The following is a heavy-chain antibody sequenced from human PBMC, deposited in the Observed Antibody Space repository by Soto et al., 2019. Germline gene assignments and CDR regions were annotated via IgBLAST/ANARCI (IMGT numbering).Heavy chain of an antibody. J-gene: IGHJ4*02. V-gene: IGHV4-34*01. CDR1: GQSFSGHS. D-gene: IGHD1-1*01. Sequence: QVQLQQWGAGLGNPSETLSLSCAGYGQSFSGHSWAWIRQPPGKGLEWIGEINESGSTYYNPSLKSRVTISTATSKNQFSLKLSSVSAADTAAYFCARGSGIVALPGELEDVKYDYWGQGTLVNVSS. CDR3: ARGSGIVALPGELEDVKYDY. CDR2: INESGST.